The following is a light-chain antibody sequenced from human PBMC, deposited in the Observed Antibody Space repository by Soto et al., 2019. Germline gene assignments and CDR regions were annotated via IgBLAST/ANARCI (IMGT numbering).Light chain of an antibody. CDR3: QQYGSSHIT. CDR1: KSDSSEY. J-gene: IGKJ5*01. V-gene: IGKV3-20*01. Sequence: EILLTQSPGTLSLSPGERATLSCRASKSDSSEYLACCQQRRDQAPRLLFYGASSSATGIPDRFSGSASGTDFNLTTSRLEPEDFAVNYSQQYGSSHITFGQGTRLE. CDR2: GAS.